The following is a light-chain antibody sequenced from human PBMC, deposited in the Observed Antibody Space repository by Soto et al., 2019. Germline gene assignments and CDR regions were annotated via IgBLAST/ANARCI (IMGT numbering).Light chain of an antibody. V-gene: IGKV1-39*01. CDR1: QSISDY. CDR3: QQSYSTPTNP. J-gene: IGKJ5*01. CDR2: ASS. Sequence: DIQMTQSPSSLSASVGDRVTITCRANQSISDYLNWYQQKPGKAPKFLIYASSSLQSGVPSRFRGSGSGTLFTLTISSLQPEDFATYYCQQSYSTPTNPFGHGTRLEIK.